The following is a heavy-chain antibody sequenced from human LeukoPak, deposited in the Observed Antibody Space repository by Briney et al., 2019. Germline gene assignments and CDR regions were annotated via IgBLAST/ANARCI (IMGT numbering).Heavy chain of an antibody. Sequence: SETLSLTCTVSGGSISSYYWSWIRQPPGKGLEWIGYIYYSGSTNYNPSLKSRVTISVDTSKNQFSLKLSSVTAADTAVYYCAGSGTGTTSSLRYWGQGTLVTVSS. V-gene: IGHV4-59*01. D-gene: IGHD1-1*01. CDR3: AGSGTGTTSSLRY. CDR2: IYYSGST. CDR1: GGSISSYY. J-gene: IGHJ4*02.